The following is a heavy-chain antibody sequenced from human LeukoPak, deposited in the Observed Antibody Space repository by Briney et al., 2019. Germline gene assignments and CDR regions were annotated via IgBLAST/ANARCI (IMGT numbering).Heavy chain of an antibody. Sequence: GGSLRLSCAASGFTFSSYGMHWVRQAPGKGLEWVAVIWYDGSNKYYADPVKGRFTISRDNSKNTLYLQMNSLRAEDTAVYYCARDPRSRQWLVGEFDYWGQGTLVTVSS. V-gene: IGHV3-33*01. CDR3: ARDPRSRQWLVGEFDY. J-gene: IGHJ4*02. CDR1: GFTFSSYG. CDR2: IWYDGSNK. D-gene: IGHD6-19*01.